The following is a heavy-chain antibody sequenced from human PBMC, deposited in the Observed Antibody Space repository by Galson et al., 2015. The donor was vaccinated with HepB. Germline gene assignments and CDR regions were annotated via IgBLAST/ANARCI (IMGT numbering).Heavy chain of an antibody. CDR2: IKEDGSVK. Sequence: SLRLSCAGSGFTFSNYWMSWVRQAPGKGLEWVANIKEDGSVKYYVDSVKGRFTISRDNVKNSLFPQMNSLRVEDTALYYCARDYVYWGQGTLVTVSS. J-gene: IGHJ4*02. CDR1: GFTFSNYW. CDR3: ARDYVY. D-gene: IGHD3-10*02. V-gene: IGHV3-7*05.